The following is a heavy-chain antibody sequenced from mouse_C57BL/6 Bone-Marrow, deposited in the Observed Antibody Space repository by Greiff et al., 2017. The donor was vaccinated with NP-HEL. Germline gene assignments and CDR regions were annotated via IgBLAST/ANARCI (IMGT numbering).Heavy chain of an antibody. J-gene: IGHJ3*01. Sequence: EVKLMESGEGLVKPGGSLKLSCAASGFTFSSYAMSWVRQTPEKRLEWVAYISSGGDYIYYADTVKGRFTISRDNARNTLYLQMSSLKSEDTAMYYCTRARIYLFAYWGQGSLVTVSA. V-gene: IGHV5-9-1*02. D-gene: IGHD5-5*01. CDR1: GFTFSSYA. CDR3: TRARIYLFAY. CDR2: ISSGGDYI.